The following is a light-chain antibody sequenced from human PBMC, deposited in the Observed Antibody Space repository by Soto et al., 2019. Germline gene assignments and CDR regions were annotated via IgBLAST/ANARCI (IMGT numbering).Light chain of an antibody. V-gene: IGKV3-20*01. J-gene: IGKJ4*02. CDR3: QHYNDLPLT. CDR1: QTGRNNY. Sequence: SPSTKSLPPGASATLSCRPSQTGRNNYLAWYQQKPGQAPRLLIYDASSRATGIPDRFSGGGSGTDFTLTISSLQSEDSAAYSCQHYNDLPLTFGGGTKV. CDR2: DAS.